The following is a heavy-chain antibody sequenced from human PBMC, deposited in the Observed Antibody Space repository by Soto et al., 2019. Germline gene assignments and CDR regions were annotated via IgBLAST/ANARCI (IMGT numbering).Heavy chain of an antibody. CDR1: GFIFSDLY. CDR3: ATSRPTSSWSGFDS. J-gene: IGHJ4*02. V-gene: IGHV3-72*01. CDR2: TRNKAYSYTT. D-gene: IGHD6-13*01. Sequence: EVQLVESGGGLVQPGGSLRLSCAASGFIFSDLYMDWVRQAPGKGLEWVGCTRNKAYSYTTEYAASLKGRFTKSRDDSKDSLSLQMKSLKNEVTAVYYCATSRPTSSWSGFDSWGQGTQVTVSS.